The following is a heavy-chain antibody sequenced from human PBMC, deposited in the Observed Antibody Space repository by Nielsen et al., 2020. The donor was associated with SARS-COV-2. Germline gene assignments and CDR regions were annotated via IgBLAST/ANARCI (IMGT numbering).Heavy chain of an antibody. CDR3: ARMIDYSTSSDH. J-gene: IGHJ4*02. Sequence: SETLSLTCGVFGDSITSQTWWSWVRQPPGKGLEWIGQIYHGGTINYKPSLRSRVAITVDKPNNQFSLKLTSVTAADTAVYYCARMIDYSTSSDHWGQGTLVTVAS. D-gene: IGHD6-6*01. V-gene: IGHV4-4*02. CDR2: IYHGGTI. CDR1: GDSITSQTW.